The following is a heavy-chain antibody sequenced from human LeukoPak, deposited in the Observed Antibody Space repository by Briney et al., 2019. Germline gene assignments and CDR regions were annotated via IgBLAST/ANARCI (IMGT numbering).Heavy chain of an antibody. Sequence: GASVKVSCKAYDYTFTSYAVHWVRQAPGQRLEWMGWISGGNGNTKYSQKFQGRVTITRDTSASTAYMELSSLRSEDTAVYYCAIEMADSTGWNSFDIWGQGTMVTVSS. V-gene: IGHV1-3*01. J-gene: IGHJ3*02. CDR2: ISGGNGNT. CDR1: DYTFTSYA. D-gene: IGHD6-19*01. CDR3: AIEMADSTGWNSFDI.